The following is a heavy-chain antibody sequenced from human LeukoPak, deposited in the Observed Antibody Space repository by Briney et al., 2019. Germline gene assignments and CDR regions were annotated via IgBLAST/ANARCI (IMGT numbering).Heavy chain of an antibody. CDR1: AYTFTGYF. CDR2: INPNSGGT. J-gene: IGHJ4*02. D-gene: IGHD3-22*01. V-gene: IGHV1-2*02. Sequence: ASVKVSCKASAYTFTGYFMHWVRQAPGQGLEWMGWINPNSGGTNYAQNFQGRVTMTRYTSISTAYMELSRLRSDDTAVYYCARVNNYYDSSGYLYYFDYWGQGTLVTVSS. CDR3: ARVNNYYDSSGYLYYFDY.